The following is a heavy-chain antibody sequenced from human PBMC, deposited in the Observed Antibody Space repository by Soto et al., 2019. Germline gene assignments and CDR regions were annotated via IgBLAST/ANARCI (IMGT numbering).Heavy chain of an antibody. J-gene: IGHJ6*02. CDR3: VRDGGIAARHYYGMDV. CDR1: AFTFSAHY. Sequence: EVLLVESGGGLVQPGGSLRLSCAASAFTFSAHYMVWVRQAPGKGLEWVGRSRNKANNYTTEYAASVKGRFTISRDDSKNSLYLQMNSLKTEDTAVYYCVRDGGIAARHYYGMDVWGQGTTVTVSS. D-gene: IGHD6-6*01. V-gene: IGHV3-72*01. CDR2: SRNKANNYTT.